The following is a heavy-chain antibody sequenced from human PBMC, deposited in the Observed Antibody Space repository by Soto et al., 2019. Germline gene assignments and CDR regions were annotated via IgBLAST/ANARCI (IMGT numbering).Heavy chain of an antibody. CDR2: INDGNGNT. CDR3: ARHGSGWDY. Sequence: QVQLVQSGAEEKKPGASVKVSCKASGYTFTSYAMHWVRQAPGQRLEWMGWINDGNGNTKYSQKFQGRVTITRDTSASTAYMELSSLRSEDTAVYYCARHGSGWDYWGQGTLVTVSS. V-gene: IGHV1-3*05. J-gene: IGHJ4*02. CDR1: GYTFTSYA. D-gene: IGHD6-19*01.